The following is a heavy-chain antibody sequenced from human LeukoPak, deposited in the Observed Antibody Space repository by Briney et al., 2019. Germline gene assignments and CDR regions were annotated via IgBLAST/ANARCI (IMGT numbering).Heavy chain of an antibody. CDR3: AGEYYYDSSGSPGGALFDY. CDR1: GFTFSSYA. D-gene: IGHD3-22*01. J-gene: IGHJ4*02. Sequence: PGGSLRLSCAASGFTFSSYAMSWVRQAPGKGLEWVSGISGSGGTTYYADSVKGRFTISRDNSKNTLYLQMNSLRAEDTAVYYCAGEYYYDSSGSPGGALFDYWGQGTLVTVSS. CDR2: ISGSGGTT. V-gene: IGHV3-23*01.